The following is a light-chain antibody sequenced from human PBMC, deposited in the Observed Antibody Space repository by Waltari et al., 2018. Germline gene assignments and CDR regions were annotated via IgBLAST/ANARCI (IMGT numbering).Light chain of an antibody. V-gene: IGLV1-44*01. CDR1: SSNIGGND. CDR3: AAWDDSLNGLV. CDR2: NNN. J-gene: IGLJ2*01. Sequence: QSVLTQQPSSPETPGQQVTTPWYESSSNIGGNDVNRYQQCPGTAPKLFIYNNNQRPSGVPDRFSGSKSGTSASLAISGLQSEDEADYYCAAWDDSLNGLVFGGGTKLTVL.